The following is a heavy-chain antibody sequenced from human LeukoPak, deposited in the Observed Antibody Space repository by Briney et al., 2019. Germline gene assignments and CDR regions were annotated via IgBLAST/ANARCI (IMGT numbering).Heavy chain of an antibody. CDR3: ARVPESNWFDS. Sequence: PGGSLRLSCAASGFTFRSYWMHWVRQAPGKGLVWVSRINSDASSTTYADSVKGRFTISRDNVRNTLYLQMNSLRADDTAVYYCARVPESNWFDSWGQGTLVTVSS. CDR2: INSDASST. V-gene: IGHV3-74*01. D-gene: IGHD1-14*01. J-gene: IGHJ5*01. CDR1: GFTFRSYW.